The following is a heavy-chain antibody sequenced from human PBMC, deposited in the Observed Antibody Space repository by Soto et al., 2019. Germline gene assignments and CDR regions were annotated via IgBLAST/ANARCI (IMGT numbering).Heavy chain of an antibody. CDR3: ARVDSRWYCGWFDP. CDR2: IYYTGST. D-gene: IGHD6-13*01. J-gene: IGHJ5*02. V-gene: IGHV4-59*01. Sequence: PSETLSLTCTVSGGSMEGYYWSWIRQSPGKGLEWIGYIYYTGSTKYNPSLKSRVTMSLDTSNNQFSLQLNSLTAADTAVYYCARVDSRWYCGWFDPWGQGTLVTVSS. CDR1: GGSMEGYY.